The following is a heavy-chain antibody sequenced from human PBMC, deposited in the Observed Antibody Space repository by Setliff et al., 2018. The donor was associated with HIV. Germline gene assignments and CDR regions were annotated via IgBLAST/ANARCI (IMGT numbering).Heavy chain of an antibody. D-gene: IGHD3-10*02. CDR3: ARVFGVRQAFDN. CDR1: GYTFSDYF. J-gene: IGHJ4*02. V-gene: IGHV1-2*02. Sequence: ASVKVSCKASGYTFSDYFIHWVRQAPGQGLEWMGWIHPNRGGTNYAQKFQGRVTMTRDTSITTAYMELSRLSSDDTAVYYCARVFGVRQAFDNWGQGTRVTVSS. CDR2: IHPNRGGT.